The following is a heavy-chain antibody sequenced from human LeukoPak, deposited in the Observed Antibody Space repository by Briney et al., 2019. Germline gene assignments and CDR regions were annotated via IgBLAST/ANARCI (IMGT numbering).Heavy chain of an antibody. J-gene: IGHJ3*02. CDR2: IWYDGSNK. V-gene: IGHV3-33*01. CDR1: GFTFSSYG. CDR3: ARDCSGGSCDAFDI. Sequence: GRSLRLSCAASGFTFSSYGMHWVRQAPGKGLEWVAVIWYDGSNKYYADSVKGRFTISRDNSKNTLYLQMNSLRAEDTAVSYCARDCSGGSCDAFDIWGQGTMVTVSS. D-gene: IGHD2-15*01.